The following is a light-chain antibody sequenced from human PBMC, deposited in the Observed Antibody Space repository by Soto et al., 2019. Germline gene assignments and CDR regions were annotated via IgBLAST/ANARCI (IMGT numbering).Light chain of an antibody. CDR3: QSYDSSLSGSYVV. CDR2: ANG. V-gene: IGLV1-40*01. J-gene: IGLJ2*01. CDR1: SSNIGAGYD. Sequence: QSVLTQPPSVSGAPGQRVTISCTGSSSNIGAGYDVHWYQQLPGTAPKLLIYANGNWPSGVPDRFSGSKSGTSASLAITGLQAEDDADYYCQSYDSSLSGSYVVFGGGTKLTVL.